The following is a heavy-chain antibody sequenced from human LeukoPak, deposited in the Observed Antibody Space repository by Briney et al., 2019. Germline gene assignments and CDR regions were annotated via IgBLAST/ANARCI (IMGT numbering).Heavy chain of an antibody. CDR3: ARDVSRVSSSWLGGWFDP. J-gene: IGHJ5*02. CDR1: GGTFISYA. CDR2: IIPIFGTA. D-gene: IGHD6-13*01. V-gene: IGHV1-69*05. Sequence: ASVKVSCKASGGTFISYAISWVRQAPGQGLEWMGRIIPIFGTANYAQKFQGSVTITTDESTSTAYMELSSLRSEDTAVYYCARDVSRVSSSWLGGWFDPWGQGALVTVSS.